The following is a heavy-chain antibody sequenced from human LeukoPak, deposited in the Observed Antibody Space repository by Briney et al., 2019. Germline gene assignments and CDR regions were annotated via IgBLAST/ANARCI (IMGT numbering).Heavy chain of an antibody. J-gene: IGHJ4*02. CDR1: GFTFSSYG. D-gene: IGHD5-18*01. V-gene: IGHV3-30*18. CDR2: ISYDGSNK. CDR3: AKDNGYSYGIDY. Sequence: PGRSLRLSCAASGFTFSSYGMHWVRQAPGKGLEWLALISYDGSNKYYADSVKGRFTISRDNSKNTLYLQMNSLRAEDTAVYYCAKDNGYSYGIDYWGQGTLVTVSS.